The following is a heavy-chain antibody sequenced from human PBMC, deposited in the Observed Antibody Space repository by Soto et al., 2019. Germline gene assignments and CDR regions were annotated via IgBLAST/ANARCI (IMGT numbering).Heavy chain of an antibody. V-gene: IGHV4-59*01. CDR2: MYYSGTT. CDR3: ARGGPYDSNGY. Sequence: SETLSLTCSVSGVSISSSYWTWIRQPPGKGLEWIGYMYYSGTTSYNPSLKSRVTISMDTSKNQFSLKLNSVTAADTAVYYCARGGPYDSNGYWGQGTLVTVSS. D-gene: IGHD3-22*01. CDR1: GVSISSSY. J-gene: IGHJ4*02.